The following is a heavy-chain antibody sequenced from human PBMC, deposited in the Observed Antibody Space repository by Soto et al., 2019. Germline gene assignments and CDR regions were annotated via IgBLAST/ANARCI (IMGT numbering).Heavy chain of an antibody. J-gene: IGHJ6*02. D-gene: IGHD2-2*02. CDR3: AREYTAWPLAYGLDV. CDR2: ISSRSDI. V-gene: IGHV3-21*01. Sequence: GGSLRLSCVGSGFTFSTYSINWVRQAPGKGLEWVSSISSRSDIYYADSVKGRFTISRDNAKNSVSLQMNSLRAEDTAVYYCAREYTAWPLAYGLDVWGQGTAVTVSS. CDR1: GFTFSTYS.